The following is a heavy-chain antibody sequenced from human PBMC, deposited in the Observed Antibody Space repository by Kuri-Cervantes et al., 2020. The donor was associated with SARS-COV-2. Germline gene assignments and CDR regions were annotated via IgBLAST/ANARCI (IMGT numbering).Heavy chain of an antibody. CDR3: ARVEHRGYDFWSGYYNYYYYGMDV. CDR1: GGSISSSGYY. Sequence: SETLSLTCTVSGGSISSSGYYWGWIRQPPGKGLEWIGSIYYSGGTYYNPSLKSRVTISADTSKNQFSLKLSSVPAADTAVYYCARVEHRGYDFWSGYYNYYYYGMDVWGQGTTVTVSS. V-gene: IGHV4-39*07. CDR2: IYYSGGT. J-gene: IGHJ6*02. D-gene: IGHD3-3*01.